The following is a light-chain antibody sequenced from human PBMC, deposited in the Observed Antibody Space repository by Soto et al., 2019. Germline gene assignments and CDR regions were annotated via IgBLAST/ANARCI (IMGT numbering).Light chain of an antibody. J-gene: IGKJ1*01. CDR2: TAS. V-gene: IGKV1-5*03. CDR1: QTISSL. Sequence: IRMSQCPSTMCASXGDRATISCRASQTISSLLAWYQQRPGKAPKVXXSTASTLKSGGPSRFSGSGSATEFTRTISSLQPDDFATYYGQHYNSSSEAVGQGTKVEIK. CDR3: QHYNSSSEA.